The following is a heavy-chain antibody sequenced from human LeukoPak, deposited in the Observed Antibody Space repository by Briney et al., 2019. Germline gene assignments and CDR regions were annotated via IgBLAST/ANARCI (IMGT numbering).Heavy chain of an antibody. V-gene: IGHV3-23*01. CDR1: GFTFSSYA. Sequence: AGGSLRLSCAASGFTFSSYAMSWVRQAPGKGLEWVSAISGSGGSTYYADSVKGRFTISRDNSKDTLYLQINSLRAEDTAVYYCAERRNLEAVAGTFFDCWGQGTLVTVSS. CDR3: AERRNLEAVAGTFFDC. D-gene: IGHD6-19*01. J-gene: IGHJ4*02. CDR2: ISGSGGST.